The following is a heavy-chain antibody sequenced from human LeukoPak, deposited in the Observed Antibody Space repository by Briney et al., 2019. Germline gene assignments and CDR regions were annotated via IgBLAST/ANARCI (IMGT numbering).Heavy chain of an antibody. Sequence: GGSLRLPRAASGFTFSSYTINSVRPAPRKGVEWVSSSSSSNSYIYDADSVSGRFSRSRDNAKNSLYLQRNSLRAEDTAVYYCAREAVGYDGGEGTLVTVSS. CDR2: SSSSNSYI. D-gene: IGHD3-3*01. CDR1: GFTFSSYT. CDR3: AREAVGYD. J-gene: IGHJ4*02. V-gene: IGHV3-21*01.